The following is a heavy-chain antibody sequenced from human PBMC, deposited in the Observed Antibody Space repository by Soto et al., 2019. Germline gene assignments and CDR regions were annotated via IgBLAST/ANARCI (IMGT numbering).Heavy chain of an antibody. V-gene: IGHV1-69*06. CDR3: ARGTLRREGYTGDRDADYIYAMDV. CDR2: VIPVFDST. J-gene: IGHJ6*02. CDR1: GGTLSSYA. D-gene: IGHD5-12*01. Sequence: QVQVVQSGPEVKNPGSSVKVSCKASGGTLSSYAINWVRQAPGQGLEWVGGVIPVFDSTKYAQKFQGRVKITADNSRSTVYLELTGLRVDDTAVYYCARGTLRREGYTGDRDADYIYAMDVWGQGTTVSVS.